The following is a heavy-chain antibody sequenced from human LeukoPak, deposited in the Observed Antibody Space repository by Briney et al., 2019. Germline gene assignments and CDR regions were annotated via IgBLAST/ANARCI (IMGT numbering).Heavy chain of an antibody. Sequence: ASVKVSCKPYGYTFNTYGITWVRQAPGQGLEWMGWISPYNGNTNYAQKFQGRVTMTTDTSTSTAYMELRSLRSDDTAVYYCARDRGGGTTVYWGQGTLVTVSS. D-gene: IGHD1-7*01. V-gene: IGHV1-18*01. CDR3: ARDRGGGTTVY. J-gene: IGHJ4*02. CDR1: GYTFNTYG. CDR2: ISPYNGNT.